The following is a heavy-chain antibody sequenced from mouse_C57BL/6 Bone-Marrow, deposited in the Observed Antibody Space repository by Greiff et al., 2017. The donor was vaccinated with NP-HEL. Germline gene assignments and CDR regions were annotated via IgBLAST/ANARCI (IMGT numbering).Heavy chain of an antibody. J-gene: IGHJ3*01. Sequence: VQLQQSGPGLVKPSQSLSLTCSVTGYSITSGYYWNWIRQFPGNKLEWMGYISYDGSNNYNPSLKNRISITRDTSKNQFFLKLNSVTTEDTATYYCASYGSSSPWGQGTLVTVSA. CDR3: ASYGSSSP. CDR1: GYSITSGYY. V-gene: IGHV3-6*01. D-gene: IGHD1-1*01. CDR2: ISYDGSN.